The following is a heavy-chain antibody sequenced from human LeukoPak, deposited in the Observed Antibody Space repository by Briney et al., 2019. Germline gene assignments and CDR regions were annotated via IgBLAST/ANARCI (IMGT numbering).Heavy chain of an antibody. Sequence: GGSLRLSCAASGFTFSSYWMSWVRQAPGKGLEWVANIKQDGSEKYYVDSVKGRFTISRDNAKNSLYLQMNSLRAEDTAVYYCAGDGRTSGWYGYYYYGMDVWGQGTTVTVSS. D-gene: IGHD6-19*01. CDR1: GFTFSSYW. J-gene: IGHJ6*02. CDR2: IKQDGSEK. CDR3: AGDGRTSGWYGYYYYGMDV. V-gene: IGHV3-7*03.